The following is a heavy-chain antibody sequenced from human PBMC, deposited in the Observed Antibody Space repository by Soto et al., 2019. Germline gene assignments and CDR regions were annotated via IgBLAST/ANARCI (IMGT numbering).Heavy chain of an antibody. CDR1: GVPFSSYS. Sequence: GGSLSLSCAASGVPFSSYSMNWVRQAPGKGLEWVSSISSSSSYIYYADSVKGRFTISRDNAKNSLYLQMNSLRAEDTAVYYCARVQVANTAMVTYPFDYWGQGTLVTVSS. V-gene: IGHV3-21*01. D-gene: IGHD5-18*01. J-gene: IGHJ4*02. CDR3: ARVQVANTAMVTYPFDY. CDR2: ISSSSSYI.